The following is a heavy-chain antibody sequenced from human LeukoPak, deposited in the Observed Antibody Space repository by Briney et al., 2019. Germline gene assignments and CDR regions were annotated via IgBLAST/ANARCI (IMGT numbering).Heavy chain of an antibody. CDR2: IYTSGST. Sequence: SETLSLTCTVSGGSISSYYWSWIRQPAGKGLEWIGRIYTSGSTNYNPSLKSRVTMSVDTSKNQFSLKLSSVTAADTAVYYCARSAHSSSWDDAFDIWGEGTMVTVSS. D-gene: IGHD6-13*01. J-gene: IGHJ3*02. CDR3: ARSAHSSSWDDAFDI. CDR1: GGSISSYY. V-gene: IGHV4-4*07.